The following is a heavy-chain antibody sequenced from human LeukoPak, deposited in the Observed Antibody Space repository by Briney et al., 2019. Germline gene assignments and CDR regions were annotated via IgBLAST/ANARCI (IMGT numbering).Heavy chain of an antibody. Sequence: ASVKVSCKASGYTFTDYYVHCVRQAPGQGLEWLGCIDPDSGGTKYAQNFQGRVTMTRDTSITTAYMELSRLRSDDTAVYYRAREYYDGSGTKYAFDIWGQGTVVTVSS. CDR3: AREYYDGSGTKYAFDI. D-gene: IGHD3-22*01. V-gene: IGHV1-2*02. CDR2: IDPDSGGT. J-gene: IGHJ3*02. CDR1: GYTFTDYY.